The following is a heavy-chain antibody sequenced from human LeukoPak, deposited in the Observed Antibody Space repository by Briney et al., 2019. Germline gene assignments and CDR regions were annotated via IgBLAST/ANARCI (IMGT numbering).Heavy chain of an antibody. CDR3: ARGSASNWPVDI. V-gene: IGHV1-69*13. Sequence: ASVKVSCKASGGTFSNYAINWVRQVPGQGLEWMGGITPVFGTAKYAQKFQGRVTITADDSTTTAYLHVTSLTSEDTAVYYCARGSASNWPVDIWGQGTLVTVSS. CDR1: GGTFSNYA. D-gene: IGHD6-13*01. CDR2: ITPVFGTA. J-gene: IGHJ4*02.